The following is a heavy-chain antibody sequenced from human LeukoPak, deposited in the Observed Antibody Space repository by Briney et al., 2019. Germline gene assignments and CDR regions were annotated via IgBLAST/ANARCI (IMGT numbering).Heavy chain of an antibody. CDR2: IRGDSSII. CDR1: GFAFSRDA. D-gene: IGHD5/OR15-5a*01. Sequence: PGGSLRLSCAASGFAFSRDAMSWVRQAPGKGLEWVSLIRGDSSIIEYADSVKGRFTISRDNSENTLYLQMKSLRAEDTAVYYCAKGRFTSSTFDYWGQGTLVTVSS. J-gene: IGHJ4*02. CDR3: AKGRFTSSTFDY. V-gene: IGHV3-23*01.